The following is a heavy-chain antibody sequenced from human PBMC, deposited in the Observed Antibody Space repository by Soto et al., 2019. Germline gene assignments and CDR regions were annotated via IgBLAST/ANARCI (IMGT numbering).Heavy chain of an antibody. Sequence: QVQLQESGPGLVKPSETLSLTCTVSGGSISSYYWRWIRQPPGKGLEWIGYIYYSGSTNYNPSLKCRVTISVDTSKNQFSLKLSSVTAADTAVYYCARGRSRGYYYYYYYMDVWGKGTTVTVSS. D-gene: IGHD3-10*01. J-gene: IGHJ6*03. CDR1: GGSISSYY. CDR2: IYYSGST. CDR3: ARGRSRGYYYYYYYMDV. V-gene: IGHV4-59*01.